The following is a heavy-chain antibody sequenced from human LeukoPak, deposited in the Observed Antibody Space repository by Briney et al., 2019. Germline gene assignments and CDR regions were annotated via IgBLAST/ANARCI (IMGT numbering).Heavy chain of an antibody. CDR3: ARVGLHCSGGSCYDY. CDR1: GFSFSTYW. V-gene: IGHV3-74*01. Sequence: GGSLRLACAACGFSFSTYWMHWVRQAPGKGLVWISRISSDGSSTTYADSVQGRFTISRDNAKNTLYLQMNSLRAEDTAVYYCARVGLHCSGGSCYDYWGQGTLVTVSS. D-gene: IGHD2-15*01. CDR2: ISSDGSST. J-gene: IGHJ4*02.